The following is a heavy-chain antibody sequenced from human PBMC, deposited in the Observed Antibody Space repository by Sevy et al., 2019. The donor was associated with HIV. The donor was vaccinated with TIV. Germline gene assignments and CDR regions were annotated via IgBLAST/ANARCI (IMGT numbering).Heavy chain of an antibody. J-gene: IGHJ6*02. D-gene: IGHD3-3*01. Sequence: ASVKVSCKASGYTFTSYDINWVRQATGQGLEWMGWMNPNSGNTGYAKKFQGRVTMTRNTSISTAYMELSSLRSEDTAVYYCARGDGERFLEWLLYDYGMDVWGQGTTVTVSS. CDR3: ARGDGERFLEWLLYDYGMDV. V-gene: IGHV1-8*01. CDR1: GYTFTSYD. CDR2: MNPNSGNT.